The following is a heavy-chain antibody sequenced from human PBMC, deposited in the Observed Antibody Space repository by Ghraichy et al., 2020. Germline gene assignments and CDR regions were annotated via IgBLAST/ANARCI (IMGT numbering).Heavy chain of an antibody. CDR1: GYTFTSYY. CDR3: AREEGVGATGY. CDR2: INPSGGST. V-gene: IGHV1-46*01. D-gene: IGHD1-26*01. J-gene: IGHJ4*02. Sequence: ASVKVSCKASGYTFTSYYMHWVRQAPGQGLEWMGIINPSGGSTSYAQKFQGRVTMTRDTSTSTVYMELSSPRSEDTAVYYCAREEGVGATGYWGQGTLVTVSS.